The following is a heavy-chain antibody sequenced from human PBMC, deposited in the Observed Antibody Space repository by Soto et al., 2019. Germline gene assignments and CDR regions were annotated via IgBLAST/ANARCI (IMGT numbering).Heavy chain of an antibody. D-gene: IGHD1-26*01. CDR1: GFIFSNYW. V-gene: IGHV3-7*03. Sequence: EVQLVESGGGLVQPGGSLRLSCAASGFIFSNYWMSWVRQAPGKGLEWVANIKQDGSEKYYVDSVKGRFTISRDNAKNSLYLQMNSLRAEDTAVYYCAREQKASGNYYFDYWGQGTLVTVSS. CDR2: IKQDGSEK. CDR3: AREQKASGNYYFDY. J-gene: IGHJ4*02.